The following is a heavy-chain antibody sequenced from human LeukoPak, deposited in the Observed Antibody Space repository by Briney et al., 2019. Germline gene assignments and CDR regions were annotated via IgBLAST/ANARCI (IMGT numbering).Heavy chain of an antibody. Sequence: PGGSLRLSCAASGFTFSSYGMHWVRQAPGKGLEWVAIISHDGSNKYYADSVKGRFTISRDSSKNALYLEMNSLRAEDTAVYYCARARGTFYDVLTGYWGQGTLVTVSS. V-gene: IGHV3-30*19. D-gene: IGHD3-9*01. CDR1: GFTFSSYG. CDR3: ARARGTFYDVLTGY. J-gene: IGHJ4*02. CDR2: ISHDGSNK.